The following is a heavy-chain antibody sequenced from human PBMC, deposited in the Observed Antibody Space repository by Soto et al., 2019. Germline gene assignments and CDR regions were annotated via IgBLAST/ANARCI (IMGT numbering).Heavy chain of an antibody. CDR2: ISGGGGST. D-gene: IGHD3-9*01. CDR3: AKDRITVYNRYGIDV. V-gene: IGHV3-23*01. CDR1: GFTFSSYS. J-gene: IGHJ6*01. Sequence: EVQLLESGGGLVQPGGSLRLSCAASGFTFSSYSMPWVRQAPGKGLEWVSGISGGGGSTYYADSVKGRFTISRDKSKNTLCPEMNSRRAQDMAVYYCAKDRITVYNRYGIDVWGAGTTVTVSS.